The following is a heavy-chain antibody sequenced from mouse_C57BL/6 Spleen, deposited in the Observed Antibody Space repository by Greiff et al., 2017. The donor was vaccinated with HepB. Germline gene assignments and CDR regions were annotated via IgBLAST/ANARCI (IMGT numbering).Heavy chain of an antibody. CDR3: ARRYYGSERYFDY. Sequence: QVQLKQSGAELVRPGTSVKVSCKASGYAFTNYLIEWVKQRPGQGLEWIGVINPGSGGTNYNEKFKGKATLTADKSSSTAYMQLSSLTSEDSAVYFCARRYYGSERYFDYWGQGTTLTVSS. V-gene: IGHV1-54*01. CDR2: INPGSGGT. D-gene: IGHD1-1*01. J-gene: IGHJ2*01. CDR1: GYAFTNYL.